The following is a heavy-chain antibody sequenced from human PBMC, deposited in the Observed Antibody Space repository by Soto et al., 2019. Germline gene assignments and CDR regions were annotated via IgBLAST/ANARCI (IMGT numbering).Heavy chain of an antibody. V-gene: IGHV2-5*02. D-gene: IGHD3-3*01. CDR1: GFSLTTSGVG. CDR3: AHRILRTVFGLVTTTAIYFDF. CDR2: IYWDGDK. Sequence: QITLNESGPTVVKPAETLTLTCTFSGFSLTTSGVGVGWIRQSPGKAPEWLALIYWDGDKRYSASLKSRLTITKDTSKTQVVLKMASVDPADTATYYCAHRILRTVFGLVTTTAIYFDFWGQGTPVVVSS. J-gene: IGHJ4*02.